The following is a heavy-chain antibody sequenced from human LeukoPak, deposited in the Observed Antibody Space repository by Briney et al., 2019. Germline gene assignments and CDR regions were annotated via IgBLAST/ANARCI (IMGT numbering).Heavy chain of an antibody. V-gene: IGHV3-23*01. CDR1: GFTFSSFA. Sequence: GGSLRLSCVDSGFTFSSFAMSWVRQAPGKGLEWVSTISSSGSTTYYVDSVRGRFTISRDNSRNTLYLQMNSLRGEDTAVYYCARESPAFDYWGQGTLVTVS. CDR2: ISSSGSTT. CDR3: ARESPAFDY. J-gene: IGHJ4*02.